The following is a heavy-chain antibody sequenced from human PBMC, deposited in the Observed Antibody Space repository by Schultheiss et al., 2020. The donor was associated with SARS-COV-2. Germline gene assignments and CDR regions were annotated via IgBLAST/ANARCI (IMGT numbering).Heavy chain of an antibody. V-gene: IGHV4-59*08. D-gene: IGHD6-19*01. CDR3: ARLPSSGWYSDYYYYYMDV. CDR2: IYYSGST. CDR1: GGSFSGYY. Sequence: SETLSLTCAVYGGSFSGYYWSWIRQHPGKGLEWIGYIYYSGSTYYNPSLKSRVTISVDTSKNQFSLKLSSVTAADTAVYYCARLPSSGWYSDYYYYYMDVWGKGTTVTVSS. J-gene: IGHJ6*03.